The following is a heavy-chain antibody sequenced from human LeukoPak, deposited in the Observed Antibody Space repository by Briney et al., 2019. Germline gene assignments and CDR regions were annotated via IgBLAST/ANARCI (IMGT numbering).Heavy chain of an antibody. J-gene: IGHJ5*02. CDR3: ARHYFLGYCSGGSCYGVDP. V-gene: IGHV4-59*08. D-gene: IGHD2-15*01. CDR2: IYYSGST. CDR1: GGSISSYY. Sequence: SETLSLTCTVSGGSISSYYWSWIRQPPGKGLEWIGYIYYSGSTNYNPSLKSRVTISVDTSKNQFSLKLSSVTAADTAVYYCARHYFLGYCSGGSCYGVDPWGQGTLVTVSS.